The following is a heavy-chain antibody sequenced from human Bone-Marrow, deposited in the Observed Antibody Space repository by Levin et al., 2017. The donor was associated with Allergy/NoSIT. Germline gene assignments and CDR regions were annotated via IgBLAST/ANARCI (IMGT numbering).Heavy chain of an antibody. CDR3: ARQSRPATLFDTVDV. CDR2: ISSGSSTV. Sequence: PGGSLRLSCASSGFTFSRYGMSWFRQAPGKGLEWISYISSGSSTVYYADSVKGRLIISRENANNSLFLQMRSLRAADTSVYYCARQSRPATLFDTVDVWGQGTSVTVS. CDR1: GFTFSRYG. J-gene: IGHJ3*01. D-gene: IGHD1-14*01. V-gene: IGHV3-48*04.